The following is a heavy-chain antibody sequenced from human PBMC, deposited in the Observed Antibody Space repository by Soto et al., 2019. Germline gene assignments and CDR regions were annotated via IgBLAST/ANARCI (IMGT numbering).Heavy chain of an antibody. CDR3: AKHEGYCRGGACYFGYYFDY. Sequence: GGSIRLSCAASGLTFTSYAMSGARKAPGKGLEWVSGISGSGGTTYYADSVKGRFTISRDNSKDTLYLQMNSLRAEDTAVYYCAKHEGYCRGGACYFGYYFDYWGQGTLVTVSS. J-gene: IGHJ4*02. CDR1: GLTFTSYA. V-gene: IGHV3-23*01. D-gene: IGHD2-15*01. CDR2: ISGSGGTT.